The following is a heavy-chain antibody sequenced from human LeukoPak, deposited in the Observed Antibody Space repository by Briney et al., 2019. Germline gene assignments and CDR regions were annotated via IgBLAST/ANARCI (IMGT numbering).Heavy chain of an antibody. D-gene: IGHD3-22*01. V-gene: IGHV3-72*01. J-gene: IGHJ6*03. CDR1: GFTFSDHY. CDR2: TRNKANSYTT. Sequence: GGSLRLSCAASGFTFSDHYMDWVRQAPGKGLEWVGRTRNKANSYTTEYAASVKGRFTVSRDDSKNSLYLQMNSLKTEDTAVYYCARASLDDSSGWYYYYYMDVWGKGTTVTISS. CDR3: ARASLDDSSGWYYYYYMDV.